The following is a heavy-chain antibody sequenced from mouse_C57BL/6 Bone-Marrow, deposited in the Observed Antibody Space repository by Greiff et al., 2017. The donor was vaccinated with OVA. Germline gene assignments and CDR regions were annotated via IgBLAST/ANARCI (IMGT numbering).Heavy chain of an antibody. V-gene: IGHV1-53*01. CDR2: INPSNGGT. Sequence: QVHVKQPGTELVKPGASVKLSCKASGYTFTSYWMHWVKQRPGQGLEWIGNINPSNGGTNYNEKFKSKATLTVDKSSSTAYMQLSSLTSEDSAVYYCARGGYYYGIGGYYAMDYWGQGTSVTVSS. J-gene: IGHJ4*01. D-gene: IGHD1-1*01. CDR1: GYTFTSYW. CDR3: ARGGYYYGIGGYYAMDY.